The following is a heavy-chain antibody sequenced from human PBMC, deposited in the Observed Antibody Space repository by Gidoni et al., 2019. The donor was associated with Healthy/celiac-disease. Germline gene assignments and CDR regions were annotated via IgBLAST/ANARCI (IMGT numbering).Heavy chain of an antibody. J-gene: IGHJ4*02. D-gene: IGHD4-17*01. V-gene: IGHV3-30-3*01. Sequence: QVQLVESGGGVVQPGRSLRLSGAASGFTFSSYAMHWVRQAPGKGLEWVAVISYDGSNKYYADSVKGRFTISRDNSKNTLYLQMNSLRAEDTAVYYCARGHGDYVRYFDYWGQGTLVTVSS. CDR1: GFTFSSYA. CDR3: ARGHGDYVRYFDY. CDR2: ISYDGSNK.